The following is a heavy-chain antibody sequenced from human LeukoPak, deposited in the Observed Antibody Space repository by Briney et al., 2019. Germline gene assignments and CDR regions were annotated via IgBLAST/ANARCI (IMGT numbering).Heavy chain of an antibody. Sequence: PGGSLRLSCAASGFTFSDYYMSWIRQAPGKGLEWVSYISSSGSTIYYADSVKGRFTISRDNAKNTLYLQMNSLRAEDTAVYYCANDYDILTGPRPFDYWGQGTLVTVSS. CDR2: ISSSGSTI. V-gene: IGHV3-11*04. CDR3: ANDYDILTGPRPFDY. D-gene: IGHD3-9*01. CDR1: GFTFSDYY. J-gene: IGHJ4*02.